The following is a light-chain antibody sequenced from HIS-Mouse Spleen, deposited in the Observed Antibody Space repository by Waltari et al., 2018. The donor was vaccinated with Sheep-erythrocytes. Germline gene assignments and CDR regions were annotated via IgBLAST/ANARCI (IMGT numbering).Light chain of an antibody. J-gene: IGLJ3*02. CDR2: EFS. Sequence: QSALTQPRSVSGSPGQSVTISCTGTSSDVGGYNYVSWYQQHPGKAPKLMIYEFSKRPSGVPGRFSGSKSGNTASLTVSGLQAEDEADYYCSSYAGSNNWVFGGGTKLTVL. CDR3: SSYAGSNNWV. V-gene: IGLV2-8*01. CDR1: SSDVGGYNY.